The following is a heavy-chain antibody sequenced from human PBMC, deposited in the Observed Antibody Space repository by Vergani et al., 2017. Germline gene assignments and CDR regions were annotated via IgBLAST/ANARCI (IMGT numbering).Heavy chain of an antibody. Sequence: QVQLVQSGAEVKKPGASVKVSCKASGYTFTGYYMHWVRQATGQGLEWMGWINPNSGSTNYAQKFQGRVTMTRDTSISTAYMERSRLRSDDTAVYYCARDRAAASGAFDIWGQGTMVTVSS. D-gene: IGHD6-13*01. CDR2: INPNSGST. CDR1: GYTFTGYY. J-gene: IGHJ3*02. CDR3: ARDRAAASGAFDI. V-gene: IGHV1-2*02.